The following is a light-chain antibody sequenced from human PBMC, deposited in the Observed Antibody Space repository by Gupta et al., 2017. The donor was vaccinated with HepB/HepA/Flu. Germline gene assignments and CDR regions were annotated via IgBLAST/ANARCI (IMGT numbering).Light chain of an antibody. CDR1: SSDIGTYGY. J-gene: IGLJ2*01. Sequence: QSALTHPASVSGRPGQSITLSCTGTSSDIGTYGYVSWYQQHPGKAPQLIIYDVHNRPSGVSNRFSGSKSGNTASLTISGLQAEDEADYYCSSYTSTTTPCVFGGGTRLTVL. V-gene: IGLV2-14*03. CDR2: DVH. CDR3: SSYTSTTTPCV.